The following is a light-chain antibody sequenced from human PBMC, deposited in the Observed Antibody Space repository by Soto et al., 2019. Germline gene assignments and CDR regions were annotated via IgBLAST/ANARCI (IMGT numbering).Light chain of an antibody. V-gene: IGKV3-20*01. CDR3: QPYNNWPLT. CDR1: QSVISTY. CDR2: GAS. Sequence: EIVLTQSPGTLSLSPGERATLSCRASQSVISTYLAWYQQKPGQAPRLLIYGASNRATGIPDRFSGSGSGTDFTLTISSLQSEDFAIYYCQPYNNWPLTFGGGTKVDIK. J-gene: IGKJ4*01.